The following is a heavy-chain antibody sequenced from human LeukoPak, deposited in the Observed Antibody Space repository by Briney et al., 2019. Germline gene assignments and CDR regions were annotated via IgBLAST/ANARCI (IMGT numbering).Heavy chain of an antibody. V-gene: IGHV3-23*01. D-gene: IGHD2-2*01. CDR2: ISGGGDFI. J-gene: IGHJ4*02. CDR1: GFTFSSYA. CDR3: ARVAGYCDSTSNCYSDY. Sequence: PGGSLRLSCAASGFTFSSYAVNWVRQAPGKGLEWVSAISGGGDFIYYAESVKGRFTISSDNSKSTVYLQMNSLRAEDTAVYYCARVAGYCDSTSNCYSDYWGQGTLVTVSS.